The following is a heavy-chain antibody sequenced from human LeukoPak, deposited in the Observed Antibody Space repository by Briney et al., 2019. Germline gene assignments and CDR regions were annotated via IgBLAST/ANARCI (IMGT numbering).Heavy chain of an antibody. D-gene: IGHD3-16*02. V-gene: IGHV1-69*04. Sequence: SVKVSCKASGYTFTSYGISWVRQAPGQGLEWMGRIIPTLDTVKSAQKFRGRLTISADKSSNTAYMELSSLRSDDTAMYFCARWRLSGDALTTYHYKTVIDNYFDPWGQGTLVTVSS. J-gene: IGHJ5*02. CDR2: IIPTLDTV. CDR3: ARWRLSGDALTTYHYKTVIDNYFDP. CDR1: GYTFTSYG.